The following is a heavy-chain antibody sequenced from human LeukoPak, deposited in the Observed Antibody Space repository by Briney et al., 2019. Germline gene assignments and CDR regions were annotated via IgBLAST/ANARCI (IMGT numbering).Heavy chain of an antibody. D-gene: IGHD5-24*01. CDR1: GYTFTGYY. V-gene: IGHV1-2*02. CDR2: INPNSGGT. J-gene: IGHJ4*02. CDR3: AREEMATIPFDY. Sequence: ASVTVSCTASGYTFTGYYMHRVRQAPGQGLVRMGWINPNSGGTNYAQKFQGRVTITRDRSISTAYMELSRLRSDDTAVYYCAREEMATIPFDYWGQGTLVTVSS.